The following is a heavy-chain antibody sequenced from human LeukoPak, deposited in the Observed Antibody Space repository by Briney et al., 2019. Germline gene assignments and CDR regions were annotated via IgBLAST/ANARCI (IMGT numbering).Heavy chain of an antibody. J-gene: IGHJ4*02. D-gene: IGHD2-21*02. Sequence: GGALRISCGAAGFTFSSYGMHWVRQAPGKGLEGVAVIWYDGSNKYYADSVKGRFTISRDNSKNTLYLQMNSLRAEDTAVYYCAKGSYCGGDCYSYFDYWGQGALVTVSS. CDR2: IWYDGSNK. V-gene: IGHV3-33*06. CDR3: AKGSYCGGDCYSYFDY. CDR1: GFTFSSYG.